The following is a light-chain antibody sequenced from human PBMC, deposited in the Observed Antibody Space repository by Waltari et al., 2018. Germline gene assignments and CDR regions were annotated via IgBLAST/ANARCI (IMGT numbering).Light chain of an antibody. V-gene: IGKV3-11*01. J-gene: IGKJ2*01. Sequence: EIVLTQSPATLSLSPGETATRSCRASQSVGTYLAWYQQKPGQVPRLLIYDASNRATGIPARFRGGGSGTDFTLTISNLEAEDFAVYYCQQRSNWTPHTFGQGARLEIK. CDR2: DAS. CDR3: QQRSNWTPHT. CDR1: QSVGTY.